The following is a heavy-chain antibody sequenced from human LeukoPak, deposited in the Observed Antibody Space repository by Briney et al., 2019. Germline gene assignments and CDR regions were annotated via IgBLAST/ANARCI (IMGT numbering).Heavy chain of an antibody. V-gene: IGHV3-23*01. CDR3: AKTRSGSSWYDYYYHYMDV. Sequence: GGSLRLSCAASGFTFSSYAMSWVRQAPGKGLEWVSAISGSGGSTYYADSVKGRFTISRDNSKNTLYLQMNSLRAEDTAVYYCAKTRSGSSWYDYYYHYMDVWGKGTTVTVSS. D-gene: IGHD6-13*01. J-gene: IGHJ6*03. CDR1: GFTFSSYA. CDR2: ISGSGGST.